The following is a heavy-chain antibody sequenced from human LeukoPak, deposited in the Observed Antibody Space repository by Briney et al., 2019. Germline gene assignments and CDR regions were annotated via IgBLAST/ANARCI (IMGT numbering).Heavy chain of an antibody. CDR1: GFPFDDYG. V-gene: IGHV3-20*04. CDR3: ARTGIFGGRFAYYYDSSGYPPPLDY. CDR2: INWNGGST. Sequence: GGSLRLSCAASGFPFDDYGMTWVRHAPGKGLEWVSGINWNGGSTGYADSVKGRFTISRDNSKNTLYLQMNSLRAEDTAVYYCARTGIFGGRFAYYYDSSGYPPPLDYWGQGTLVTVSS. D-gene: IGHD3-22*01. J-gene: IGHJ4*02.